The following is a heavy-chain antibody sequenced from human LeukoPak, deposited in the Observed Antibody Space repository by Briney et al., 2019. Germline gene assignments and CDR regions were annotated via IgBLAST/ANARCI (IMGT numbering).Heavy chain of an antibody. CDR3: AKCGDYGDYVYFDY. V-gene: IGHV3-30*02. D-gene: IGHD4-17*01. Sequence: GGSLRLSCAASGFTFSSYGMHWVRQAPGKGLEWVAFIRYDGSNKYYADSVKGRFTISRDNSKNTLYLQMNSLRAEDTAVYYCAKCGDYGDYVYFDYWGQRTLVTVSS. CDR2: IRYDGSNK. J-gene: IGHJ4*02. CDR1: GFTFSSYG.